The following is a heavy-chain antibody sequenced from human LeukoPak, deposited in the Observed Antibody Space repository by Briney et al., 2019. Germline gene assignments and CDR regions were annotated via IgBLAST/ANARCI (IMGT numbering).Heavy chain of an antibody. CDR2: INHSGST. CDR1: GGSISSYY. V-gene: IGHV4-34*01. D-gene: IGHD1-26*01. J-gene: IGHJ5*02. Sequence: SETLSLTCTVSGGSISSYYWSWIRQPPGKGLEWIGEINHSGSTNYNPSLKRRVTISVDTSKNQFSLKLSSVTAADTAVYYCARGGRDNWFDPWGQGTLVTVSS. CDR3: ARGGRDNWFDP.